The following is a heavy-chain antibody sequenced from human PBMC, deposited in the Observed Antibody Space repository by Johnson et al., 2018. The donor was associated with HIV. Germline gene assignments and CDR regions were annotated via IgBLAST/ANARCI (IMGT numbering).Heavy chain of an antibody. D-gene: IGHD1-26*01. CDR3: AKDLIELQGAFDI. CDR2: ISASGGST. J-gene: IGHJ3*02. V-gene: IGHV3-23*04. CDR1: GFTFSSYD. Sequence: VQLVESGGGWVQPGGSLRLSCAASGFTFSSYDMHWVRQTTGKVLQWVSGISASGGSTNYADSVKGRFTISRDNSKNTLYLQMNSLRAEDTAVYYCAKDLIELQGAFDIWGQGTMVTVSS.